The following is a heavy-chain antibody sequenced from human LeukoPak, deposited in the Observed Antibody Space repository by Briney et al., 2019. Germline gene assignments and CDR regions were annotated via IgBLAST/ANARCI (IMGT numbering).Heavy chain of an antibody. CDR2: ISWNSGSI. CDR3: AKPSIAVAGYTGSPFDY. J-gene: IGHJ4*02. Sequence: GRSLRLSCAASGFTFDDYAMHWVRQAPGKGLEWVSGISWNSGSIGYADPVKGRFTISRDNAKNSLYLQMNSLRAEDTALYYCAKPSIAVAGYTGSPFDYWGQGTLVTVSS. V-gene: IGHV3-9*01. D-gene: IGHD6-19*01. CDR1: GFTFDDYA.